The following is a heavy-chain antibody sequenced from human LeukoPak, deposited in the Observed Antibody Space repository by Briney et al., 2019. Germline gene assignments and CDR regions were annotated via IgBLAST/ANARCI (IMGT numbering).Heavy chain of an antibody. D-gene: IGHD7-27*01. Sequence: GGSLRLSCAASGFTFDDYAMSWVRQAPGKGLEWVAFIRYDGGSTFYADSVKGRFTISRDNSKNTLYLQMNSLGAEDTAVYYCARDLNWETYWGQGTLVSVSS. CDR2: IRYDGGST. V-gene: IGHV3-30*02. CDR3: ARDLNWETY. J-gene: IGHJ4*02. CDR1: GFTFDDYA.